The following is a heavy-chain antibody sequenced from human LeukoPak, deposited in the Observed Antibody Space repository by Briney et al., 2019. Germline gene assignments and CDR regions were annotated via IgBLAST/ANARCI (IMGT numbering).Heavy chain of an antibody. CDR2: IVVGSGNT. Sequence: SVKVSCKASGYTFSSYGINWVRQAPGQGLEWIGWIVVGSGNTNYAQKFQERVTITRDMSTSTAYMELSSLRSEDTAVYYCAADYGGNSGGYWGQGTLVTVSS. CDR3: AADYGGNSGGY. V-gene: IGHV1-58*02. J-gene: IGHJ4*02. CDR1: GYTFSSYG. D-gene: IGHD4-23*01.